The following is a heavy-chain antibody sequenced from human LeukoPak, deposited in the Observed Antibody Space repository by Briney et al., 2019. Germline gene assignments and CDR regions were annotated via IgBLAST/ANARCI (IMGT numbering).Heavy chain of an antibody. CDR3: ARSGSSTAFAFDI. Sequence: PSETLSLTCSVSGGSVSSGSYYWSWIRQPPGKGLEWIGYVYYSGSTNYNPSLKSRVTISVDTSKNQFSLKLSSVTAADTAVYYCARSGSSTAFAFDIWGQGTMVTVSS. J-gene: IGHJ3*02. D-gene: IGHD1-26*01. V-gene: IGHV4-61*01. CDR2: VYYSGST. CDR1: GGSVSSGSYY.